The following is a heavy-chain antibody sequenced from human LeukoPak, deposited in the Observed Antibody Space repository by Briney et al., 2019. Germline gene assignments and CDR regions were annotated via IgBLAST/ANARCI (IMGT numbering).Heavy chain of an antibody. CDR1: GFTFSSYG. J-gene: IGHJ4*02. Sequence: GGSLGLSCAASGFTFSSYGMHWVRQAPGKGLEWVAFIRYDGSNKYYADSVKGRFTISRDNSKNTLYLQMNSLRAEDTAVYYCAKGDQRGYSGYGSFDYWGQGTQVTVSS. CDR2: IRYDGSNK. V-gene: IGHV3-30*02. CDR3: AKGDQRGYSGYGSFDY. D-gene: IGHD5-12*01.